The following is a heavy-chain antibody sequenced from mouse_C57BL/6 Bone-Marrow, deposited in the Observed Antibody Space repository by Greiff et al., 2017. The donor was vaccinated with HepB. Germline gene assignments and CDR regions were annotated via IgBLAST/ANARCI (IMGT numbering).Heavy chain of an antibody. Sequence: VKVEESGPGLVQPSQSLSITCTVSGFSLTSYGVHWVRQSPGKGLEWLGVIWSGGSTDYNAAFISRLSISKDNSKSQVFFKMNSLQADDTAIYYCAGITTVVENYYAMDYWGQGTSVTVSS. J-gene: IGHJ4*01. CDR2: IWSGGST. CDR3: AGITTVVENYYAMDY. CDR1: GFSLTSYG. V-gene: IGHV2-2*01. D-gene: IGHD1-1*01.